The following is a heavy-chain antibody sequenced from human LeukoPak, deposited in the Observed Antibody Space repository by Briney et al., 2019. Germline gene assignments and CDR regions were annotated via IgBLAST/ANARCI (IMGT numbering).Heavy chain of an antibody. D-gene: IGHD3-9*01. J-gene: IGHJ4*02. V-gene: IGHV3-7*01. CDR2: IKQDGSEK. Sequence: ETLSLTCAVYGGSFSGYYWSWVRQAPGKGLEWVANIKQDGSEKYYVDSVKGRFTISRDNAKNSLYLQMNSLRAEDTAVYYCARALSSLTGYYFDYWGQGTLVTVSS. CDR3: ARALSSLTGYYFDY. CDR1: GGSFSGYY.